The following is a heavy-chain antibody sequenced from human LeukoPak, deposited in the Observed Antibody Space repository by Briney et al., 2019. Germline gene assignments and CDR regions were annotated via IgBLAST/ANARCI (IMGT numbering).Heavy chain of an antibody. V-gene: IGHV3-30-3*01. CDR1: GFTFSSYA. CDR3: ARDQRTYYYDSSGFAFNY. D-gene: IGHD3-22*01. J-gene: IGHJ4*02. Sequence: PGRSLRLSCAASGFTFSSYAMHWVRQAPGKGLEWVAVISYDGSNKYYADSVKGRFTISRDNSKNTLYLQMNSLRAEDTGVYYCARDQRTYYYDSSGFAFNYWGQGTLVTVSS. CDR2: ISYDGSNK.